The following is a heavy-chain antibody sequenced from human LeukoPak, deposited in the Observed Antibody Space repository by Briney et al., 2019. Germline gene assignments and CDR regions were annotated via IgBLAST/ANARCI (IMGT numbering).Heavy chain of an antibody. V-gene: IGHV1-8*01. D-gene: IGHD3-10*01. CDR3: ARTTYHYGSGSYYTLSQITVGYYYGMDV. J-gene: IGHJ6*02. CDR1: GYTFTSYD. Sequence: ASVKVSCKASGYTFTSYDINWVRQATGQGLEWMGWMNPNSGNTGYAQKFQGRVTMTRNTSISTAYMELSSLRSEDAAVYYCARTTYHYGSGSYYTLSQITVGYYYGMDVWGQGTTVTVSS. CDR2: MNPNSGNT.